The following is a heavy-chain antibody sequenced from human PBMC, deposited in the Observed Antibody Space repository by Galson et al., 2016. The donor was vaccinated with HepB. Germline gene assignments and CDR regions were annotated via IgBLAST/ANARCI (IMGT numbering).Heavy chain of an antibody. CDR1: GDSVSSNSAA. D-gene: IGHD3-22*01. CDR3: ARGPFIGYDSGAYYYFDSYYLDY. Sequence: CAISGDSVSSNSAAWNWIRQSPSRGLEWLGRTYYRSKWYNDYAVSVKSRITINSDTSKNQFSLQLNSVTPEDTAVYYCARGPFIGYDSGAYYYFDSYYLDYWGQGTLVTVSS. CDR2: TYYRSKWYN. V-gene: IGHV6-1*01. J-gene: IGHJ4*02.